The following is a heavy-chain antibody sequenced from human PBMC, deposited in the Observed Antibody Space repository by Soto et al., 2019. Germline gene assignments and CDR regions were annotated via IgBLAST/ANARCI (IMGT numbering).Heavy chain of an antibody. CDR1: GYTFTSYG. D-gene: IGHD3-10*01. Sequence: ASVKVSCQASGYTFTSYGISWVRQAPGQGLEWMGWISAYNGNTNYAQKLQGRVTMTTDTSTSTAYMELRSLRSDDTAVYYCARYYGSGSYSVNWFDPWGQGTLVTVSS. CDR2: ISAYNGNT. V-gene: IGHV1-18*01. CDR3: ARYYGSGSYSVNWFDP. J-gene: IGHJ5*02.